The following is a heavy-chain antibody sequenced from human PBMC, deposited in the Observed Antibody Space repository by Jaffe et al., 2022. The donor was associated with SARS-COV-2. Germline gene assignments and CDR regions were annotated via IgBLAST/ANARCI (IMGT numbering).Heavy chain of an antibody. CDR2: IYYSGST. Sequence: QLQLQESGPGLVKPSETLSLTCTVSGGSISSSSYYWGWIRQPPGKGLEWIGSIYYSGSTYYNPSLKSRVTISVDTSKNQFSLKLSSVTAADTAVYYCARLWWDYGDYVGPDYWGQGTLVTVSS. D-gene: IGHD4-17*01. CDR1: GGSISSSSYY. V-gene: IGHV4-39*01. CDR3: ARLWWDYGDYVGPDY. J-gene: IGHJ4*02.